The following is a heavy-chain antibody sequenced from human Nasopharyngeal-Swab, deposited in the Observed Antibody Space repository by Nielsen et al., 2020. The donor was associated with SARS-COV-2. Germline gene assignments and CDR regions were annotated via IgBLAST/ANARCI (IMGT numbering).Heavy chain of an antibody. J-gene: IGHJ6*03. V-gene: IGHV4-34*01. CDR2: INHSGST. D-gene: IGHD6-6*01. Sequence: WIRQPPGKGLEWIGEINHSGSTNYNPSLKSRVTISVDTSKNQFSLKLSSVTAADTAVYYCARVLRGVAARPLGFGYYYYYYMDVWGKGAMVTVSS. CDR3: ARVLRGVAARPLGFGYYYYYYMDV.